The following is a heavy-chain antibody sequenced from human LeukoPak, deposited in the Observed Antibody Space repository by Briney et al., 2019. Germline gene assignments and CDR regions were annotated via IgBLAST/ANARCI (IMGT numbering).Heavy chain of an antibody. CDR2: INTNTGNP. J-gene: IGHJ4*02. CDR1: GYTFISYA. D-gene: IGHD4-17*01. V-gene: IGHV7-4-1*02. Sequence: APVKVSCKASGYTFISYAMNWVRQAPGQGLEWMGWINTNTGNPTYAQGFTGRFVFSLDTSVSTTYLQISSLKAEDTAVYYCARDVGDYGDYVDYWGQGTLVTVSS. CDR3: ARDVGDYGDYVDY.